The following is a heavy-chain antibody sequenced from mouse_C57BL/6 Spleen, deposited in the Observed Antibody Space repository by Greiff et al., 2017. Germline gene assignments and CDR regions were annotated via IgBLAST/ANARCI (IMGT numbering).Heavy chain of an antibody. CDR1: GYTFTSYW. CDR2: IYPGSGST. CDR3: AREGRVVNFDY. V-gene: IGHV1-55*01. J-gene: IGHJ2*01. Sequence: QVHVKQPGAELVKPGASVKMSCKASGYTFTSYWLTWVKQRPGQGLEWIGDIYPGSGSTNYNEKFKSKATLTVDTSSSTAYMQLSSLTSEDSAVYYCAREGRVVNFDYWGQGTTLTVSS. D-gene: IGHD1-1*01.